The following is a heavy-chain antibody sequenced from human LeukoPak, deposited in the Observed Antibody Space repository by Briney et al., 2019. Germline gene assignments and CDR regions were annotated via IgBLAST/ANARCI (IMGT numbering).Heavy chain of an antibody. CDR2: MNPNSGKT. D-gene: IGHD3-3*01. J-gene: IGHJ6*03. Sequence: ASVKVSCKASGYTFTSYDINWVRQATGQGLEWVGFMNPNSGKTVYAQKFQGRVTMGTSISTAYMELSSLRSEDTAVYYCARDWVYYDFWSGYYTNYYCYMDVWGKGTTVTVSS. CDR3: ARDWVYYDFWSGYYTNYYCYMDV. CDR1: GYTFTSYD. V-gene: IGHV1-8*01.